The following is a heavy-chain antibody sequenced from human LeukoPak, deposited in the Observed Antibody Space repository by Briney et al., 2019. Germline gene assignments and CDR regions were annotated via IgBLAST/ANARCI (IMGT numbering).Heavy chain of an antibody. V-gene: IGHV3-23*01. CDR3: AIMHGYYDGSGYWVQ. CDR1: GFTFGSYG. D-gene: IGHD3-22*01. J-gene: IGHJ1*01. CDR2: ITPNADRT. Sequence: LPGGSLRLSCAASGFTFGSYGMSWVRQAPGKGLEWVSFITPNADRTSYADSVEGRFTISRDNHRNTLYMQMNSLRDEDTAVYYCAIMHGYYDGSGYWVQWGQGTLVTVSS.